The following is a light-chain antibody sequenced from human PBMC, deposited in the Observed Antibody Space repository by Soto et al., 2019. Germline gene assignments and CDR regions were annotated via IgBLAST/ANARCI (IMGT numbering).Light chain of an antibody. J-gene: IGLJ3*02. CDR1: SSDVGAYNY. V-gene: IGLV2-14*01. CDR3: SSYTSNSTLV. CDR2: EVG. Sequence: QSVLTQPASVSGSPGQSITISCAGTSSDVGAYNYVSWYQQHPGKAPKLVIYEVGDRPSGVSNRFSGSNSGNTASLTISGLQAEDEADYFCSSYTSNSTLVFGGGTKLTVL.